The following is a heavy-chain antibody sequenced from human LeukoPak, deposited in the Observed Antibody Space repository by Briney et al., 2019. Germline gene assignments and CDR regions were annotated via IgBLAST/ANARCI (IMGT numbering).Heavy chain of an antibody. CDR1: GGSFSGYY. CDR2: INHSGST. D-gene: IGHD3-22*01. J-gene: IGHJ5*02. Sequence: SETLSLTCAVYGGSFSGYYWSWIRQPPGKGLEWIGGINHSGSTNYNPSLKSRVTISVDTSKNQFSLKLSSVTAADTAVYYCARERYYDSSGYSSWGQGTLVTVSS. CDR3: ARERYYDSSGYSS. V-gene: IGHV4-34*01.